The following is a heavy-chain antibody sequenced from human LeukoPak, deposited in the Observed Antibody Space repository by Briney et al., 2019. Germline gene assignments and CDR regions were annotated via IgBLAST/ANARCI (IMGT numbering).Heavy chain of an antibody. J-gene: IGHJ5*02. V-gene: IGHV1-69*05. CDR3: ARGASGYDYWFDP. D-gene: IGHD5-12*01. CDR2: IIPIFGTA. Sequence: SVKVSCKASGGTFSSYAISWVRQAPGQGLEWMGGIIPIFGTANYAQKFQGRVTITTDESTSTAYMELSSLRSEDTAVYYCARGASGYDYWFDPWGQGTLVTVSS. CDR1: GGTFSSYA.